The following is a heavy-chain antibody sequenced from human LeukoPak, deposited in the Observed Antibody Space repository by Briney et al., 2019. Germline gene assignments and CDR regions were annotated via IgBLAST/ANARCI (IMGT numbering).Heavy chain of an antibody. CDR2: IKHSGST. J-gene: IGHJ2*01. CDR1: GGSFSGYY. D-gene: IGHD4-17*01. Sequence: SETLSLTCAVYGGSFSGYYWSWLRQPPGKGLEWIGEIKHSGSTNYNPSLKSRVTISVDTSKNQFSLKLSSVTAADTAVYYCATVTQYWYFDLWGRGTLVTVSS. V-gene: IGHV4-34*01. CDR3: ATVTQYWYFDL.